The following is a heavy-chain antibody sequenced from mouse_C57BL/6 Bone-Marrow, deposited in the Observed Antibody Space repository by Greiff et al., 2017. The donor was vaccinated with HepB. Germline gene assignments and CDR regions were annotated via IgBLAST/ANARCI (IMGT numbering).Heavy chain of an antibody. CDR3: ARGRGIRFDY. CDR1: GFTFSSYA. J-gene: IGHJ2*01. Sequence: EVMLVESGGGLVKPGGSLKLSCAASGFTFSSYAMSWVRQTPEKRLEWVATISDGGSYTYYPDNVKGRCTISRDNAKNNLYLQMSHLKSEDTAMYYCARGRGIRFDYWGQGTTLTVSS. D-gene: IGHD1-1*01. V-gene: IGHV5-4*03. CDR2: ISDGGSYT.